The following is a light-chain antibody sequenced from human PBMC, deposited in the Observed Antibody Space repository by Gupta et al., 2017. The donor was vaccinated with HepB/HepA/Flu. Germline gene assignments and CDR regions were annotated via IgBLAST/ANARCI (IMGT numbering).Light chain of an antibody. CDR2: KAS. J-gene: IGKJ4*01. CDR1: QAIGDW. CDR3: QQEDSFPFT. V-gene: IGKV1-5*03. Sequence: DIQMSQSPSTLSASVGDRVTITCRASQAIGDWLAWYQQKPGKDPKLLIYKASTVQGGVPWRFSGSGSGTEFTLTISSRQPDDFATYYCQQEDSFPFTFGRGTXVEIK.